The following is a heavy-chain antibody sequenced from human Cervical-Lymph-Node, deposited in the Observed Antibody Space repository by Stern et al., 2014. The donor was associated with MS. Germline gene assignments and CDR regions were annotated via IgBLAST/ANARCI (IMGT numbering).Heavy chain of an antibody. CDR1: GYRFSSYW. Sequence: EVQLVQSGPEVKKPGESLKISCTGSGYRFSSYWIGWVRQMPGKGLEWMGIIYPLNSDPTYSPSFQTPVTTPADKSLNPPLLQWSSLKASDTAMYYCARVDWYYDSNGPKPMNALDIGGQGTMVTVSS. V-gene: IGHV5-51*01. CDR2: IYPLNSDP. D-gene: IGHD3-22*01. J-gene: IGHJ3*02. CDR3: ARVDWYYDSNGPKPMNALDI.